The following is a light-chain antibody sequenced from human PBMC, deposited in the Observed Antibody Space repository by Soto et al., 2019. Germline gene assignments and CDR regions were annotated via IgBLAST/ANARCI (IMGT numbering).Light chain of an antibody. J-gene: IGLJ2*01. CDR3: GSKAGSNKHVV. CDR1: SSDIDASNS. V-gene: IGLV2-8*01. CDR2: EVT. Sequence: QSVLTQPPSASGSPGQSVTISCAGSSSDIDASNSVSWYQQHPGKAPKLLIFEVTKRPSGVPDRFSGSKSGNTASLTVSGLQADDEADYYCGSKAGSNKHVVFGGGTKVTVL.